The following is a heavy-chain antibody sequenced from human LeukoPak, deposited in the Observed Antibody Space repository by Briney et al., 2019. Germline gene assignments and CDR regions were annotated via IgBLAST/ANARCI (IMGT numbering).Heavy chain of an antibody. CDR3: AKDGARDGYNYPDY. J-gene: IGHJ4*02. V-gene: IGHV3-23*01. Sequence: GGSLRLSCAASGFTFTNYAMSWVRQAPGKGLEWVADISGSGDFTYYADSVKGRFTISRDKTKNTVYLQMSSLRAKDTAVYYCAKDGARDGYNYPDYWGQGTLVTVSS. CDR2: ISGSGDFT. CDR1: GFTFTNYA. D-gene: IGHD5-24*01.